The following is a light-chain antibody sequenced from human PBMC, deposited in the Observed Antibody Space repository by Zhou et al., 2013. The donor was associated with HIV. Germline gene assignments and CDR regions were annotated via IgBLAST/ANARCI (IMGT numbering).Light chain of an antibody. V-gene: IGKV3-20*01. CDR1: QIVDSSN. Sequence: EIVLTQSPGTLSLSPGETVTLSCRASQIVDSSNLAWYQQKPGQAPRVLVFGASSRATGIPDRFSGSGSGTDFTLTISRLEPEDFAVYYCQQYGSSPYTFGQGTKLEIK. J-gene: IGKJ2*01. CDR3: QQYGSSPYT. CDR2: GAS.